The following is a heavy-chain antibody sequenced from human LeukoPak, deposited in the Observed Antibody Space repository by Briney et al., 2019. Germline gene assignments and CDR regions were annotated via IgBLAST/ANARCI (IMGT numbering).Heavy chain of an antibody. J-gene: IGHJ2*01. CDR1: GFTVSSNH. CDR2: VHGDGST. CDR3: AREWVLRYYGWLSERYFDL. Sequence: GGSLRPSCAASGFTVSSNHMNWVRQAPGKGLEWLSVVHGDGSTYYADSVKGRFTISRDNSKTTLYLHMKSLSAEDTAVYYCAREWVLRYYGWLSERYFDLWGRGTLVTVSS. V-gene: IGHV3-66*01. D-gene: IGHD3-9*01.